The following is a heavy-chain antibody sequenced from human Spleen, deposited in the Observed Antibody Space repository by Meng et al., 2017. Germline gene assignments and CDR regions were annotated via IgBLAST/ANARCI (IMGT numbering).Heavy chain of an antibody. Sequence: EGQLVEPGGGLAQPGGSLRLSCAASGFTVSSNYMSWVRQAPGKGLEWVSVIYSGGSTYYADSVKGRFTISRDNSKNTVYLQMDSLRAEDTAVYYCARDLSYFDLWGRGTLVTVSS. V-gene: IGHV3-66*02. D-gene: IGHD2/OR15-2a*01. CDR3: ARDLSYFDL. CDR2: IYSGGST. J-gene: IGHJ2*01. CDR1: GFTVSSNY.